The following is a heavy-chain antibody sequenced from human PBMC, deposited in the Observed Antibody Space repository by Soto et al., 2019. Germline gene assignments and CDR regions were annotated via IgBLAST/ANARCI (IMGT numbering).Heavy chain of an antibody. V-gene: IGHV3-30-3*01. CDR1: GFAFSSYA. CDR3: ARDPGGRYCSSTSCYSGLAMDV. J-gene: IGHJ6*02. CDR2: ISYDGSNK. D-gene: IGHD2-2*01. Sequence: GGSLRLSCAASGFAFSSYAMHWVRQAPGKGLEWVAVISYDGSNKYYADSVKGRFTISRDNSKNTLYLQMNSLRAEDTAVYYCARDPGGRYCSSTSCYSGLAMDVWAKGPRSPSP.